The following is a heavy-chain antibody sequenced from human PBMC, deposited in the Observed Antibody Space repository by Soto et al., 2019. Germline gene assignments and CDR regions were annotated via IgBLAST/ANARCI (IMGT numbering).Heavy chain of an antibody. J-gene: IGHJ6*01. CDR3: ARVMVRGVTDYYYGMAG. CDR2: IYYSGST. V-gene: IGHV4-59*01. D-gene: IGHD3-10*01. Sequence: PSETLSLTCTVSGCSIRSYYWSWIRQPPGKGLEWIGYIYYSGSTNYNPSLKSRVTISVDTSKNQFSLKLSSVTAADTAVYYCARVMVRGVTDYYYGMAGWGKATTVTVGS. CDR1: GCSIRSYY.